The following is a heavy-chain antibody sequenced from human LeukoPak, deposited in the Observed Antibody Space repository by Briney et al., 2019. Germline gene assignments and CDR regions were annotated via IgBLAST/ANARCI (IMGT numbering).Heavy chain of an antibody. J-gene: IGHJ6*03. Sequence: GASVKVSCKASGGTFSSYAISWVRQAPGQGLEWMGGIIPIFGTANYAQKFQGRVTITTDESTSTAYMELSSLRSEDTAVYYCARDLYGDYDPGDYYYYMDVWGKGTTVTVSS. CDR1: GGTFSSYA. CDR2: IIPIFGTA. V-gene: IGHV1-69*05. CDR3: ARDLYGDYDPGDYYYYMDV. D-gene: IGHD4-17*01.